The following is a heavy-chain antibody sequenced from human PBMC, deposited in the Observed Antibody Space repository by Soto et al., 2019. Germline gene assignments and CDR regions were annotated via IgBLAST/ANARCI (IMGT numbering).Heavy chain of an antibody. Sequence: LSLTCTVSGDSISSGAYYWSWIRQHPGKGLEWIGYISYSGRTYYNPSLESRLTISLDRSKNQFSLKLSSVTAADTAVYYCVRVPDRWGQGTLVTVSS. V-gene: IGHV4-30-4*08. CDR3: VRVPDR. CDR1: GDSISSGAYY. D-gene: IGHD2-2*01. CDR2: ISYSGRT. J-gene: IGHJ5*02.